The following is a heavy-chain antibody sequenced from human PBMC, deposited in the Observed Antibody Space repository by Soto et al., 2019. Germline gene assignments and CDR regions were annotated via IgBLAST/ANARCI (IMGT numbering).Heavy chain of an antibody. CDR1: GFTFSSYG. J-gene: IGHJ4*02. V-gene: IGHV3-33*06. Sequence: GGSLRLSCAASGFTFSSYGMHWVRQAPGKGLEWVAVIWYDGSNKYYADSVKGRFTISRDNSKNTLYLQMNSLRAEDTAVYYCAKDLLAAAGPLNFDYWGQGTLVTVSS. CDR2: IWYDGSNK. D-gene: IGHD6-13*01. CDR3: AKDLLAAAGPLNFDY.